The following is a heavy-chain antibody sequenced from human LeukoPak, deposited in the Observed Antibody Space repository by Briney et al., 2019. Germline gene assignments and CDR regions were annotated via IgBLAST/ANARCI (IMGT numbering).Heavy chain of an antibody. Sequence: GGSLRLSCAASGFTFSSYSMNWVRQAPGKGLEWVSYISSSSSTIYYADSVKGRFTISRDNAKNSLYLQMNSLRAEDTAVYYCARDPQGAAAGSFDYWGQGTLVTVSS. CDR1: GFTFSSYS. D-gene: IGHD6-13*01. J-gene: IGHJ4*02. V-gene: IGHV3-48*04. CDR2: ISSSSSTI. CDR3: ARDPQGAAAGSFDY.